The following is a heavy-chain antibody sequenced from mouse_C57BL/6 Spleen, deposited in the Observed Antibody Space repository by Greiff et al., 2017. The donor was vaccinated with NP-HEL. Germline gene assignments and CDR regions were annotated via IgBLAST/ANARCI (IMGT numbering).Heavy chain of an antibody. D-gene: IGHD1-1*01. J-gene: IGHJ4*01. Sequence: VQLQQPGAELVKPGASVKLSCKASGYTFTSYWMHWVKQRPGQGLEWIGMIHPNSGSTNYNEKFKSKATLTVDKSSSTAYMQLSSLTSEDSAVYYCARSQFITTSMDYWGQGTSVTVSS. V-gene: IGHV1-64*01. CDR2: IHPNSGST. CDR3: ARSQFITTSMDY. CDR1: GYTFTSYW.